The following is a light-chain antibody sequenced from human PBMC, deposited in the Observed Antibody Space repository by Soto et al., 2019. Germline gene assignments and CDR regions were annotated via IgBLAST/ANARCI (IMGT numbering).Light chain of an antibody. J-gene: IGKJ5*01. V-gene: IGKV1-33*01. CDR3: QQYPSVFT. Sequence: DIQMTQSPSSLSASVGDRVTITCQASQGITNYLNWYQQKPGKAPKLLIYGASNLETGVPSRFSGSGSGTDLTFTISSLHAPAIATYFCQQYPSVFTFGQGTRLEIK. CDR1: QGITNY. CDR2: GAS.